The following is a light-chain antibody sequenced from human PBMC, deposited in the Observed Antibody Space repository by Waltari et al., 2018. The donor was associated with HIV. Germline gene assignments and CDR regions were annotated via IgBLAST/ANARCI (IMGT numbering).Light chain of an antibody. CDR3: QQSSGVPPYT. CDR2: AAS. Sequence: DIQMTQSPSSLSSSVGDRVTITCRAGQNISNYLNWYQQEAGKAPKLLIYAASSVQSGVPSRFSGSGSVTDFTLTISSLQPEDCATYYCQQSSGVPPYTFGQGTKLELK. CDR1: QNISNY. J-gene: IGKJ2*01. V-gene: IGKV1-39*01.